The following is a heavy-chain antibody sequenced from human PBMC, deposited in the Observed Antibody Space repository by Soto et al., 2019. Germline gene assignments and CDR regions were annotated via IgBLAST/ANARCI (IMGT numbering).Heavy chain of an antibody. CDR3: ARGPPIAVAGAPVEIFDY. CDR2: INHSGST. CDR1: GGSFSGYY. V-gene: IGHV4-34*01. J-gene: IGHJ4*02. Sequence: SETLSLTCAVYGGSFSGYYWSWIRQPPGKGLEWIGEINHSGSTNYNPSLKSRVTISVDTSKNQFSLKLSSVTAADTAVYYCARGPPIAVAGAPVEIFDYWGQGTLVTVSS. D-gene: IGHD6-19*01.